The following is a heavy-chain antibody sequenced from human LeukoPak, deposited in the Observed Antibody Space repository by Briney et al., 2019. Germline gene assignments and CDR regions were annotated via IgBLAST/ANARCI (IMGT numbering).Heavy chain of an antibody. CDR2: ISSSSTTI. CDR1: VFPFSSYS. Sequence: GRSLRLSCAGSVFPFSSYSMHWVRQAPGKGLEWLSYISSSSTTIYNADSVRGRFTISRDNAKNSLFLQMNSLRAEDTAVYSCARGGGFCGSTSCCGCDFWGQGTLVTVSS. D-gene: IGHD2-2*01. J-gene: IGHJ4*02. CDR3: ARGGGFCGSTSCCGCDF. V-gene: IGHV3-48*01.